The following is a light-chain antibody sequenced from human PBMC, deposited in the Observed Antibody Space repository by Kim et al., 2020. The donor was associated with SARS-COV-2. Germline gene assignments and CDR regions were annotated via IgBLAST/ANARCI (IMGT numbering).Light chain of an antibody. J-gene: IGKJ4*01. CDR1: QGIGSW. Sequence: DIQMTQSPSSVSASIGDRVTITCRASQGIGSWLAWYQQKPGRAPNLLIYGTSTLQINVPSRFSGSGSGTDFTLTISSLQPEDFATYYCQQSNSFSPLTFGGGTKVEI. V-gene: IGKV1-12*01. CDR3: QQSNSFSPLT. CDR2: GTS.